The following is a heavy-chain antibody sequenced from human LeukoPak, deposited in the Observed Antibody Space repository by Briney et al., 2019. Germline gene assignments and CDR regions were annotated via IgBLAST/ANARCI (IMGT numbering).Heavy chain of an antibody. J-gene: IGHJ6*02. Sequence: PGGSLRLSCAASGFTFSNYAMHWVRQAPGKGLEWVAVISYDGTNKYYPDSVKGRFTISRDNSYNTLYLQVDSLTAGDTTVYYCAKESTTYYYYGMHVWGQGTTVTVSS. CDR2: ISYDGTNK. V-gene: IGHV3-30*18. CDR3: AKESTTYYYYGMHV. CDR1: GFTFSNYA. D-gene: IGHD2/OR15-2a*01.